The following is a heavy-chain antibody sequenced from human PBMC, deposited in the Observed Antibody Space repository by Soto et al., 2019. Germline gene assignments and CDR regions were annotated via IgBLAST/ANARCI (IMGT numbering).Heavy chain of an antibody. CDR3: ARGIAANGEDYYYYFYGMDV. J-gene: IGHJ6*02. CDR1: GDSISRYY. D-gene: IGHD6-13*01. CDR2: INYRGST. V-gene: IGHV4-59*08. Sequence: QVQLQESGPGLVKPSETLSLTCTGSGDSISRYYWSWIRQPPGKGLEWIGYINYRGSTKYNPSLQSRVTISGATSKKQFSLKLSSVTAADTAVYYCARGIAANGEDYYYYFYGMDVWGQGTTVIVSS.